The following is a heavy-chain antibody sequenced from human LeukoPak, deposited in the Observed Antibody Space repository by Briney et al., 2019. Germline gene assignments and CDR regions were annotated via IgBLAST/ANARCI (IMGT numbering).Heavy chain of an antibody. CDR3: ARFGITVVRGGKYYFDY. CDR2: IYYSGAT. J-gene: IGHJ4*02. Sequence: PSETLSLTCTVSGGSISNYYWSWIRQPPGEGLEWIGHIYYSGATKYNPSLKSRITISVDTSKNQFSLMLSSVTAADTAVYYYARFGITVVRGGKYYFDYWGQGTLVTVSS. D-gene: IGHD3-10*01. V-gene: IGHV4-59*08. CDR1: GGSISNYY.